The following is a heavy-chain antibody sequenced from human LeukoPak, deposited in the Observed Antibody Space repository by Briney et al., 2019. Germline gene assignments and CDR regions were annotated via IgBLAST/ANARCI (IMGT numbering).Heavy chain of an antibody. CDR1: GGSILTTNW. Sequence: PSETLSLTCAVSGGSILTTNWWSWVRQPPGKGLEWIGEVHLSGASNYNPSLKSRVSISVDTSRNQFSLKLSSVTAADTAVYYCATWIIGGGRFDFWGQGTLVTVSS. CDR3: ATWIIGGGRFDF. J-gene: IGHJ4*02. CDR2: VHLSGAS. V-gene: IGHV4-4*02. D-gene: IGHD1-26*01.